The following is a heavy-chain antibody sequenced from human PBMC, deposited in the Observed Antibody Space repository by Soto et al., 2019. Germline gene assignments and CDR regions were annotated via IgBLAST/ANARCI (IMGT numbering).Heavy chain of an antibody. D-gene: IGHD2-15*01. CDR1: GFTFSSYA. CDR3: ASQTSGYCSGGSCLWGAFDI. CDR2: ISYDGSNK. V-gene: IGHV3-30-3*01. J-gene: IGHJ3*02. Sequence: QVQLVESGEGVVQPGRCLRLSCAASGFTFSSYAMHWVREAPGKGLEWVAVISYDGSNKYYADSVKGRFTISRDNSKNTLYLQMNSLRAEDTAVYYCASQTSGYCSGGSCLWGAFDIWGQGTMVTVSS.